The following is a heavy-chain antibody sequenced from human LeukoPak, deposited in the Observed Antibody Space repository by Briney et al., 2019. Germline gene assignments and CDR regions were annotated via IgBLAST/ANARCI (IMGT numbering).Heavy chain of an antibody. J-gene: IGHJ4*02. V-gene: IGHV1-69*13. D-gene: IGHD3-22*01. CDR1: GGTFSSYA. CDR2: IIPIFGTA. Sequence: SVKVSCTASGGTFSSYAISWVRQAPGQGLEWMGGIIPIFGTANYAQKFQGRVTITADESTSTAYMELSSLRSEDTAVYYCARDSYYYDSSGYYYTYWGQGTLVTVSS. CDR3: ARDSYYYDSSGYYYTY.